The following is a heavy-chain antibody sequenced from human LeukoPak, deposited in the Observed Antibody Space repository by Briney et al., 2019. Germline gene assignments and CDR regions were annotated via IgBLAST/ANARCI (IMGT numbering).Heavy chain of an antibody. J-gene: IGHJ4*02. CDR1: GGSISSYY. D-gene: IGHD3-10*01. V-gene: IGHV4-59*12. CDR2: IYYSGST. CDR3: ARVVGSGSYYNAYDY. Sequence: PSETLSLTCTVSGGSISSYYWSWIRQPPGKGLEWIGYIYYSGSTNYNPSLKSRVTISVDTSKNQFSLKLSSVTAADTAVYYCARVVGSGSYYNAYDYWGQGSLVTVSS.